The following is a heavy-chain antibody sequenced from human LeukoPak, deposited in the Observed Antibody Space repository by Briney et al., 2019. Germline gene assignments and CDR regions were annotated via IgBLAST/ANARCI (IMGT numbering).Heavy chain of an antibody. J-gene: IGHJ4*02. CDR3: ARVNIGSGYYFDY. Sequence: GGSLRLSCAASRFTFSSYSMNWVRQAPGKGLEWVSYISSSSSTIYYADSVKGRFTISRDNAKNSLYLQMNSLRAEDTAVYYCARVNIGSGYYFDYWGQGTLVTVSS. D-gene: IGHD3-10*01. CDR2: ISSSSSTI. CDR1: RFTFSSYS. V-gene: IGHV3-48*01.